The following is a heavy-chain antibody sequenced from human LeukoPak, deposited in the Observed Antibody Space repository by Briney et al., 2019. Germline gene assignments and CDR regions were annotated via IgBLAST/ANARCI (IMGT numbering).Heavy chain of an antibody. CDR2: IYTSGST. CDR1: GGSISSGSYY. V-gene: IGHV4-61*02. D-gene: IGHD3-9*01. Sequence: SETLSLTCTVSGGSISSGSYYWSWIRQPAGKGLEWIGRIYTSGSTNYNPSLKSRVTISVDTSKNQFSLKLSSVTAADTAVYYCARDLVGRYFDWSYNWFDPWGRGTLVTVSS. J-gene: IGHJ5*02. CDR3: ARDLVGRYFDWSYNWFDP.